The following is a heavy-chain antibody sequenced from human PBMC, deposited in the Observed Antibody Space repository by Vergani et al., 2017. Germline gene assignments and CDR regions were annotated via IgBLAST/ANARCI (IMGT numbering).Heavy chain of an antibody. CDR3: ASNRDMATIGAFDY. V-gene: IGHV4-39*01. CDR2: IYYTGNT. Sequence: QLQLQESGPGLMKPSETLSLTCSVSGGSISTRNYYWAWIRQSPEKGLEWIASIYYTGNTYYNLYLKSRVTTSVDTSKNQFSLKLNSVTAADTAVYYCASNRDMATIGAFDYWGQGTLVTVSS. J-gene: IGHJ4*02. D-gene: IGHD5-24*01. CDR1: GGSISTRNYY.